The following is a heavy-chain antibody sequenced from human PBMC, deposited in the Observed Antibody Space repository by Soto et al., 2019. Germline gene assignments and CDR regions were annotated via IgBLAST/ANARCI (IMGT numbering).Heavy chain of an antibody. CDR1: GFTFSSYG. CDR3: ARAERLLWFGDLLD. Sequence: QVQLVESGGGVVQPGRSLRRSCAASGFTFSSYGMHWVRQAPGKGLEWVAVIWYDGSNKYYSDSVKGRFTISRDNSKDPLYLKMNSLRAEDTAVYYCARAERLLWFGDLLDLGQVTLVTVYS. D-gene: IGHD3-10*01. J-gene: IGHJ4*02. V-gene: IGHV3-33*01. CDR2: IWYDGSNK.